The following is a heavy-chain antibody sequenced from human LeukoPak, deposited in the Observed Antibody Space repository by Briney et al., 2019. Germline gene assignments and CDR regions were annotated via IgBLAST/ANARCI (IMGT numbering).Heavy chain of an antibody. J-gene: IGHJ4*02. CDR2: IIPIFGTA. V-gene: IGHV1-69*06. Sequence: ASVRVSCKASGGTFSSYAISWVRQAPGQGPEWMGGIIPIFGTANYPQKFQGRVTITADKSTSTAYMELSSLRSEDTAVYYCARAGWIQLWSQPHYFDYWGQGTLVTVSS. D-gene: IGHD5-18*01. CDR1: GGTFSSYA. CDR3: ARAGWIQLWSQPHYFDY.